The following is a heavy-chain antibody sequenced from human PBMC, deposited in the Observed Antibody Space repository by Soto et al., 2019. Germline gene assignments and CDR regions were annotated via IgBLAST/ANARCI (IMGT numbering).Heavy chain of an antibody. V-gene: IGHV1-69*13. CDR3: AQPLDYSNRPDGMDV. J-gene: IGHJ6*02. CDR2: IIPIFGTA. D-gene: IGHD4-4*01. Sequence: GASVKVSCKASGGTFSSYAISWVRQAPGQGLEWMGGIIPIFGTANYAQKFQGRVTITADESTSTAYMELSSLRSEDTAVYYCAQPLDYSNRPDGMDVWGQGTTVTVSS. CDR1: GGTFSSYA.